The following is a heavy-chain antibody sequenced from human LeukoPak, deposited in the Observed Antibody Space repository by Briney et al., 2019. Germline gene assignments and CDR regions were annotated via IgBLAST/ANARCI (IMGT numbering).Heavy chain of an antibody. D-gene: IGHD3/OR15-3a*01. CDR3: ARGCSYDFWSGYYSHLFDY. V-gene: IGHV3-48*03. Sequence: GGSLRLSCTASGFTFSSYDMNWVRQAPGKGLEWVSYISSSGSNIYYADSVKGRFTISRDNAKNSLYLQMNSLRAEDTAVYYCARGCSYDFWSGYYSHLFDYWGQGTLVTVSS. CDR2: ISSSGSNI. J-gene: IGHJ4*02. CDR1: GFTFSSYD.